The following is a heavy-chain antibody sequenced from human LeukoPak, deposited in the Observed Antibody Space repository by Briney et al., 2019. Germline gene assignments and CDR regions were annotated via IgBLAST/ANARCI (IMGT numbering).Heavy chain of an antibody. CDR1: GSLFTSYW. V-gene: IGHV5-51*01. CDR3: ARMRQLWDWFDP. CDR2: IYPGESDT. J-gene: IGHJ5*02. D-gene: IGHD6-6*01. Sequence: RGASLKISCKGSGSLFTSYWIGGVRQMPGKGLEWMGIIYPGESDTRYSPSFQGQVTISADKSISTAYLQWSSLKASDTAMYYCARMRQLWDWFDPWGQGTLVTVSS.